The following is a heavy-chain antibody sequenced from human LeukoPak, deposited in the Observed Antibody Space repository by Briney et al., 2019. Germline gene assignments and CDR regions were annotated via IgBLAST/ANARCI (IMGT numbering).Heavy chain of an antibody. V-gene: IGHV4-59*01. Sequence: SETLSLTCTVSGGSISSYYWSWIRQPPGKGLEWIGYIYYSGSTNYNPSLKSRVTISVDTSKNQFSLKLSSVTAADTAVYYCARGGWSLDYWGQGTLVTVSS. J-gene: IGHJ4*02. D-gene: IGHD6-19*01. CDR2: IYYSGST. CDR1: GGSISSYY. CDR3: ARGGWSLDY.